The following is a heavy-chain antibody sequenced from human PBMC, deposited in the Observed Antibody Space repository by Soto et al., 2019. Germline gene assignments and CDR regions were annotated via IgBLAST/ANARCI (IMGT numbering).Heavy chain of an antibody. V-gene: IGHV1-2*04. D-gene: IGHD5-18*01. J-gene: IGHJ4*02. Sequence: GASVKVXCKASGYTXTGYYMHWVRQAPGQGLEWMGWINPNSGGTNYAQKFQGWVTMTRDTSISTAYMELSRLRSDDTAVYYCARDGNVDTAMGVPSYFDYWGQGTLVTVSS. CDR2: INPNSGGT. CDR3: ARDGNVDTAMGVPSYFDY. CDR1: GYTXTGYY.